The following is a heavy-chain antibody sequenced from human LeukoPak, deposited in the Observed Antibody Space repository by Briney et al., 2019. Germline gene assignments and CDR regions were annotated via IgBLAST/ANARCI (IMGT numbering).Heavy chain of an antibody. CDR3: ARDIEYYYDSSGYYS. CDR1: GYTFTTFL. J-gene: IGHJ4*02. V-gene: IGHV1-2*02. D-gene: IGHD3-22*01. CDR2: INPNSGGT. Sequence: GASVEVSCKASGYTFTTFLMHWVRQAPGQGLEWMGWINPNSGGTNYAQKFQGRVTMTRDTSISTAYMELSRLRSDDTAVYYCARDIEYYYDSSGYYSWGQGTLVTVSS.